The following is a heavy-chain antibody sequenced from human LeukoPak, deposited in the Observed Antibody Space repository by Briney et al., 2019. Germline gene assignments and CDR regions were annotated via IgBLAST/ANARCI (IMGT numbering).Heavy chain of an antibody. CDR1: GGSISSGGYY. D-gene: IGHD3-10*01. Sequence: PSETLSLTCTVSGGSISSGGYYWSWIRQHPGKGLEWIGYIYYSGSTYYNPSLKSRVTISVDTSRNQFSLKLSSVTAADTAVYYCAREYYGSGSYIDYWGQGTLVTVSS. J-gene: IGHJ4*02. CDR3: AREYYGSGSYIDY. V-gene: IGHV4-31*03. CDR2: IYYSGST.